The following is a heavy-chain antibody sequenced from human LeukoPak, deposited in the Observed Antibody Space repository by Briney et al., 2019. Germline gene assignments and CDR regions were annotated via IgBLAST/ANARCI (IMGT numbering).Heavy chain of an antibody. Sequence: SETLSLTCTVSGASISSSGYCWGWVRQPPGKGLEWIGSICEGRTTYYNPSLESRVAISADMSKNQISLKLSSVTAADTALYYCARERGEEYSSGWYKTNFFDTWGQGTRVTVSS. CDR2: ICEGRTT. CDR3: ARERGEEYSSGWYKTNFFDT. CDR1: GASISSSGYC. D-gene: IGHD6-19*01. J-gene: IGHJ4*02. V-gene: IGHV4-39*07.